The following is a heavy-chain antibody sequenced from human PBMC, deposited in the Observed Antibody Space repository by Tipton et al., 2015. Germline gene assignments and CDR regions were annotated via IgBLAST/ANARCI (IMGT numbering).Heavy chain of an antibody. CDR3: ARGLIVPGSSNYYYYGLDV. CDR1: GASVNSDSHF. V-gene: IGHV4-61*01. D-gene: IGHD2-15*01. CDR2: VHYSVNT. J-gene: IGHJ6*02. Sequence: TLSLTCTVSGASVNSDSHFWTWVRRPPGKTLEWIGSVHYSVNTNYNPSLRSRLTISVDMPKNQFSLKLDSVTAADTAIYYCARGLIVPGSSNYYYYGLDVWGQGTTVTVSS.